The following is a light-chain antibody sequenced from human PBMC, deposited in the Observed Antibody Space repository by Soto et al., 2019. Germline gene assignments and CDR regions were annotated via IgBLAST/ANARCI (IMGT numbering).Light chain of an antibody. CDR1: GSNIASNT. CDR2: SDD. CDR3: AAWDDGLKGPV. J-gene: IGLJ3*02. Sequence: QSVLTQPPSASGAPGQRVTISCSGSGSNIASNTVNWYQQLPGSAPQLLIYSDDRRPSGVPDRFSGSKSGTSASLAISGLQSEDEADYYCAAWDDGLKGPVFGGGTKVTV. V-gene: IGLV1-44*01.